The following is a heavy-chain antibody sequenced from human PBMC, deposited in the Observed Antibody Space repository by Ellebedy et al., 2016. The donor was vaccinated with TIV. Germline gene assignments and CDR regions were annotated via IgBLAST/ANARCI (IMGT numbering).Heavy chain of an antibody. CDR3: ARDLGTLPRFENYYYGMDV. D-gene: IGHD3-10*01. CDR2: IIPIFGTA. Sequence: AASVKVSCKASGGTFSSYAISWVRQAPGQGLEWMGGIIPIFGTANYAQKFQGRVTITADESTSTAYMELSSLRSEDTAVYYCARDLGTLPRFENYYYGMDVWGQGTTVTVSS. CDR1: GGTFSSYA. J-gene: IGHJ6*02. V-gene: IGHV1-69*13.